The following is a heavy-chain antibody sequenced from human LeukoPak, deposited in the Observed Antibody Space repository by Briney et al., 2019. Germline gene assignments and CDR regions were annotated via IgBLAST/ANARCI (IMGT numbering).Heavy chain of an antibody. CDR3: ARHRRMGSGINHIDH. J-gene: IGHJ4*02. V-gene: IGHV4-39*01. Sequence: SETLSLTCTVSGGSISSSSYYWGWIRQPPGRGLEWIGSIYYSGSTYYNPSLKSRVTISVDTSKNQFSLKLSSVTAADTAVYYCARHRRMGSGINHIDHWGQGTLVTVSS. CDR1: GGSISSSSYY. CDR2: IYYSGST. D-gene: IGHD3-10*01.